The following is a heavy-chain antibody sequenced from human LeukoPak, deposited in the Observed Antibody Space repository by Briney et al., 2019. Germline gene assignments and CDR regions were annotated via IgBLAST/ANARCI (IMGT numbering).Heavy chain of an antibody. V-gene: IGHV3-74*01. D-gene: IGHD3/OR15-3a*01. CDR1: GFTFRSYW. Sequence: GGSLRLSCAASGFTFRSYWMHWVRQVPGKGLLWLSSNKGDGSSTFYADSVKGRFTTSRDNAKNTVFLQMNTLRAEDTAVYYCARGGPIDYWGQGTLVTVSS. CDR3: ARGGPIDY. J-gene: IGHJ4*02. CDR2: NKGDGSST.